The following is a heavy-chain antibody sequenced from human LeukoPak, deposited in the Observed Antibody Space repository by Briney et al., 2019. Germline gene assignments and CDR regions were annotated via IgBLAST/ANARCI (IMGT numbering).Heavy chain of an antibody. V-gene: IGHV1-2*02. CDR1: GYTFTGYY. CDR3: ARDNELAVAGTPAY. Sequence: ASVKVSCKASGYTFTGYYMHWVRQAPGQGLEWMGWINPNSGGTNYAQKFQGRVTMTRDTSISTAYMELSRLRSDDTAVYYCARDNELAVAGTPAYWGQGTLVTVSS. CDR2: INPNSGGT. D-gene: IGHD6-19*01. J-gene: IGHJ4*02.